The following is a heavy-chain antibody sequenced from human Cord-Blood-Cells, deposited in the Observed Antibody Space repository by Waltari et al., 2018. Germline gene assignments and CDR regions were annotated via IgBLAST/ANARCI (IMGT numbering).Heavy chain of an antibody. V-gene: IGHV4-59*11. J-gene: IGHJ4*02. CDR2: IYYSGST. CDR3: ARSVEMATIFDY. CDR1: GGSISSHY. Sequence: QVQLQESGPGLVKPSETLSLTCTVSGGSISSHYWRWIRQPPGKGLEWIGYIYYSGSTNYNPSLKSRVTISVDTSKNQFSLKLSSVTAADTAVYYCARSVEMATIFDYWGQGTLVTVSS. D-gene: IGHD5-12*01.